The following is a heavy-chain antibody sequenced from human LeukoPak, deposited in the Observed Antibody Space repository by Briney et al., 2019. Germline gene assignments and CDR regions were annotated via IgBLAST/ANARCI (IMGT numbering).Heavy chain of an antibody. D-gene: IGHD1-7*01. CDR3: ARGRNGNYPPGIY. CDR1: GLTLSGSG. V-gene: IGHV3-33*01. CDR2: MWDDATNK. J-gene: IGHJ4*02. Sequence: GGSLRLSCAASGLTLSGSGMHCVREAPGTGLEWVAVMWDDATNKYYADSVKGRFTISRDNSKNTLYLQMSNLGAEDTAVYYCARGRNGNYPPGIYWGQGTLVTVSS.